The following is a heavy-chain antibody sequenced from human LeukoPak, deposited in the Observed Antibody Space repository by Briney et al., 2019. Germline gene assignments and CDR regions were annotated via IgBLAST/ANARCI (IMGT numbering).Heavy chain of an antibody. J-gene: IGHJ6*03. V-gene: IGHV3-74*01. CDR1: GFTFSSYW. Sequence: GGSLRLSCAASGFTFSSYWMHWVRQAPGKGLVWVSRINSDGSSTSYADSVKGRFTISRDNAKNTLYLQMNSLRAEDTAVYYCTRRALGGYHYYYMDVWGKGTTVTVSS. CDR3: TRRALGGYHYYYMDV. D-gene: IGHD3-10*01. CDR2: INSDGSST.